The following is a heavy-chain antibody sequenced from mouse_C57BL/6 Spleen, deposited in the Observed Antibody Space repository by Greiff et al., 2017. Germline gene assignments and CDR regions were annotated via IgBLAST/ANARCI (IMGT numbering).Heavy chain of an antibody. CDR2: IWSGGST. V-gene: IGHV2-2*01. D-gene: IGHD2-1*01. Sequence: VKLMESGPGLVQPSQSLSITCTVSGFSFTSYGVHWVRQSPGKGLEWLGVIWSGGSTDYNAAFISRLSISKDNSTGQVFFKKNSLQTDDTALYYCARKGGNSNYFDYWGQGTTLTVSS. J-gene: IGHJ2*01. CDR3: ARKGGNSNYFDY. CDR1: GFSFTSYG.